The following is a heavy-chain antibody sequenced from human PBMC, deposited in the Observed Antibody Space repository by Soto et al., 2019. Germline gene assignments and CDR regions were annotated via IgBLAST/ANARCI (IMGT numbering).Heavy chain of an antibody. CDR2: IYYSGST. Sequence: PSETLSLTCTVSGGSISSSSYYWGWIRQPPGKGLEWIGSIYYSGSTYYNPSLKSRVTISVDTSKNQFSLKLSSVTAADTAVYYCARALGDILTGSLNWGQGTLVTVS. V-gene: IGHV4-39*01. D-gene: IGHD3-9*01. CDR1: GGSISSSSYY. CDR3: ARALGDILTGSLN. J-gene: IGHJ4*02.